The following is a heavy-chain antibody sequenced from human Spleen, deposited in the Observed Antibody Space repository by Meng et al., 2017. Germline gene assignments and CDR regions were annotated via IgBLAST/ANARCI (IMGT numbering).Heavy chain of an antibody. V-gene: IGHV1-8*03. CDR2: IKSKSSKT. J-gene: IGHJ4*02. D-gene: IGHD6-25*01. Sequence: ASVKVSFKASGNTFTRYEIKCVRRATGQGLEWMGWIKSKSSKTGNKQKLQGRVTITRNTSISTDYMELSSLRSEDTAVYYCARDEDISAAGKLFGDYWGQGTLVTVSS. CDR3: ARDEDISAAGKLFGDY. CDR1: GNTFTRYE.